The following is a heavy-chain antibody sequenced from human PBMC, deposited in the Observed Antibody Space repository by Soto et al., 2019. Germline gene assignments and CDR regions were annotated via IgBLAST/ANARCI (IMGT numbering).Heavy chain of an antibody. V-gene: IGHV1-3*01. CDR3: ASHTYYDILTGYFDAFDI. D-gene: IGHD3-9*01. CDR1: GYSFTRYV. J-gene: IGHJ3*02. CDR2: INAGNGNT. Sequence: VPVKVYRKTFGYSFTRYVMHWVSQATGQRLEWMGWINAGNGNTKYSQKFQGRVTMTRNTSISTAYMELSSLRSEDTAVYYCASHTYYDILTGYFDAFDIWGQGTMVTVSS.